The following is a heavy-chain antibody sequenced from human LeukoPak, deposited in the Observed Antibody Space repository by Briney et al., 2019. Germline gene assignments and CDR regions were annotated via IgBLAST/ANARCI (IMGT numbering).Heavy chain of an antibody. CDR1: GFTFSSYD. CDR3: AMRGPTVTTDPFDY. Sequence: PGGSLRLSCAASGFTFSSYDMSWVRQAPGKGLEWGSDISGSGGSTYYADSVKGRFTIYRDNSKNPLYLQMNSLRAEDTAVYYCAMRGPTVTTDPFDYWGQGTLVTVSS. CDR2: ISGSGGST. D-gene: IGHD4-17*01. V-gene: IGHV3-23*01. J-gene: IGHJ4*02.